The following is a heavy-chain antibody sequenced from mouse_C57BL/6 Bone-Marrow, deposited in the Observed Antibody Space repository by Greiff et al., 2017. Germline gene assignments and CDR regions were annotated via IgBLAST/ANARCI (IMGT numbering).Heavy chain of an antibody. CDR3: ARGIAMDD. V-gene: IGHV1-76*01. J-gene: IGHJ4*01. CDR1: GYTFTDYY. Sequence: VQLQQSGAELVRPGASVKLSCKASGYTFTDYYINWVKQRPGQGLEWIARIYPGSGNTYYNEKFKGKATLTAAKSSSTAYMQLSSLTSEDSAVYFCARGIAMDDWGQGTSVTVSS. CDR2: IYPGSGNT.